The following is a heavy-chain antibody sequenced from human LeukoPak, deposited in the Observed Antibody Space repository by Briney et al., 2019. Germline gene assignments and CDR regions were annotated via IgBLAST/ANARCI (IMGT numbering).Heavy chain of an antibody. CDR1: GFTFTTHW. CDR2: IEQDGGEK. J-gene: IGHJ4*02. Sequence: GGPLRLSCAVSGFTFTTHWMNWVRQAPGKGLGWVANIEQDGGEKNYVDSVKGRFTISRDNAKNSLFLQMNSLRVEDTAVYYCAAGAGWLIDYWGQGTLVTVSS. D-gene: IGHD6-19*01. V-gene: IGHV3-7*03. CDR3: AAGAGWLIDY.